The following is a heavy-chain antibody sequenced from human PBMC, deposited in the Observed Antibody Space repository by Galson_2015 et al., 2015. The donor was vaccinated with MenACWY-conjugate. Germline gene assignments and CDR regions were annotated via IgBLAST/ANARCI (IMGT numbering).Heavy chain of an antibody. CDR3: ARDRRRGTGTTEDFQH. J-gene: IGHJ1*01. CDR1: GYTFLNYA. Sequence: QSGAEVKKPGESLRISCKASGYTFLNYALNWVRQAPGQGLEWMGWISVYNGNTKYSQKFQGRLTVTTDTSTSTAYMDLSDLRSDDTAVYYCARDRRRGTGTTEDFQHWGQGTLVTVSS. V-gene: IGHV1-18*04. CDR2: ISVYNGNT. D-gene: IGHD1-1*01.